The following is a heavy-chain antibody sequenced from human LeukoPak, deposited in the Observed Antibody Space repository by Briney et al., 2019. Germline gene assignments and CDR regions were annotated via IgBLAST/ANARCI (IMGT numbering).Heavy chain of an antibody. CDR2: IYYSGST. CDR1: GASIRSYY. CDR3: ARHGCTSASCYAVWFDP. Sequence: SETLSLTCTVSGASIRSYYWSWIRQTPGKGLEWIGYIYYSGSTNYNPSLKSRVTISIDTSKNQFSLTLSSVTAADTAVYYCARHGCTSASCYAVWFDPWGQGTLVTVSS. D-gene: IGHD2-2*01. V-gene: IGHV4-59*08. J-gene: IGHJ5*02.